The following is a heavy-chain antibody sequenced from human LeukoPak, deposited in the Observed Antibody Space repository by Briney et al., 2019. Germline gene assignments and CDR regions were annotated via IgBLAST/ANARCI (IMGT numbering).Heavy chain of an antibody. Sequence: GGSLRLSCAASGFTFSNFAMSWVRQAPGKGLEWVSSITSTGSYTFYADSVKGRFTISRDNAKNSLYLQMNSLRAEDTAIYYCARDPYSGSYGDSYYYYMDVWGKGTTVTISS. CDR3: ARDPYSGSYGDSYYYYMDV. J-gene: IGHJ6*03. D-gene: IGHD1-26*01. V-gene: IGHV3-21*01. CDR2: ITSTGSYT. CDR1: GFTFSNFA.